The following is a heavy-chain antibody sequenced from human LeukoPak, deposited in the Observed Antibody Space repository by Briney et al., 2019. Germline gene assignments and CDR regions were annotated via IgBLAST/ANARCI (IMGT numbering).Heavy chain of an antibody. V-gene: IGHV3-23*01. Sequence: PGGSLRLSCAASGFTFKTYAMTWVRQAPGKGLEWVSSISGSGVSTYYAGSVKGRFTISRDNSENTLYLQMSSLRADDTAVYYCAREGIVAFAYDYWGQGTVVTVSS. D-gene: IGHD5-12*01. CDR2: ISGSGVST. CDR1: GFTFKTYA. CDR3: AREGIVAFAYDY. J-gene: IGHJ4*02.